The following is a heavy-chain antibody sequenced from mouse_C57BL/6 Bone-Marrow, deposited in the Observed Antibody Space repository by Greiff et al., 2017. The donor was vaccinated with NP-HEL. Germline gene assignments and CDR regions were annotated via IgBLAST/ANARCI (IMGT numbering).Heavy chain of an antibody. CDR1: GYTFTSYW. Sequence: QVHVKQPGAELVKPGASVKLSCKASGYTFTSYWMHWVKQRPGRGLEWIGRIDPNCGGTNYTEKFKSRATLTVDKPSITAYMQLSSLRSEDSAVYYCARWGTTVVAPYYYAMDYWGQGTSVTVSS. V-gene: IGHV1-72*01. D-gene: IGHD1-1*01. CDR3: ARWGTTVVAPYYYAMDY. CDR2: IDPNCGGT. J-gene: IGHJ4*01.